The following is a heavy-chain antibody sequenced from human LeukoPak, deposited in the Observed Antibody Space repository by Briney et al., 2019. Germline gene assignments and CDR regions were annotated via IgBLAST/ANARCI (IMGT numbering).Heavy chain of an antibody. CDR1: GFTFSSYA. CDR2: ISGSGGFT. J-gene: IGHJ6*03. V-gene: IGHV3-23*01. Sequence: GGSLRLSCAASGFTFSSYAMSWVRQAPGKGLEWVSGISGSGGFTYYADSVKGRFTISRDNSKNTLYLQMNSLRAEDTAVYYCTRHDSSYYYYMDVWGKGTTVTISS. CDR3: TRHDSSYYYYMDV. D-gene: IGHD3-22*01.